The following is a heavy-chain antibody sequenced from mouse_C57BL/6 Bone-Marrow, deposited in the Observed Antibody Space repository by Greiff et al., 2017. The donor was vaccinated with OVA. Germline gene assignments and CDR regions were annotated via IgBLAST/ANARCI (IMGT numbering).Heavy chain of an antibody. Sequence: VQLQQSGAELMKPGASVKLSCKATGYTFTGYWIEWVKQRPGHGLEWIGEILPGSGSTNYNEKFKGKATFTADTSSNTAYMQLSSLTTEDSAIYYCARSASSSIYYDFSFDYWGQGTTLTVSS. CDR2: ILPGSGST. J-gene: IGHJ2*01. D-gene: IGHD2-4*01. V-gene: IGHV1-9*01. CDR3: ARSASSSIYYDFSFDY. CDR1: GYTFTGYW.